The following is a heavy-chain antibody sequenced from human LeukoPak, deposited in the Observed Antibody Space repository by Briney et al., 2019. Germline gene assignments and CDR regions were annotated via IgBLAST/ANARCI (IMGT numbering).Heavy chain of an antibody. V-gene: IGHV4-59*01. Sequence: SETLPLTCTVSGGSISSYYWSWIRQPPGKGLEWIGYIYYSGSTNYNPSLKSRVTISVDTSKNQFSLKLSSVTAADTAVYYCARGAPYGGYSYWGQGTLVTVSS. CDR1: GGSISSYY. CDR2: IYYSGST. J-gene: IGHJ4*02. CDR3: ARGAPYGGYSY. D-gene: IGHD4-17*01.